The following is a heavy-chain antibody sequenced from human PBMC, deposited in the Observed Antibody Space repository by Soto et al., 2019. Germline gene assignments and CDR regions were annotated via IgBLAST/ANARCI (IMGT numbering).Heavy chain of an antibody. D-gene: IGHD3-3*01. CDR2: IIPIFGTA. J-gene: IGHJ6*02. Sequence: ASVKVSCKASGGTFSGYAISWVRQAPGQGLEWMGGIIPIFGTANYAQKFQGRVTITADESTRTAYMELSSLRSEDTAVYYCARDSGTLLGVVIPQNGMDVWGQGTTVTVSS. V-gene: IGHV1-69*01. CDR3: ARDSGTLLGVVIPQNGMDV. CDR1: GGTFSGYA.